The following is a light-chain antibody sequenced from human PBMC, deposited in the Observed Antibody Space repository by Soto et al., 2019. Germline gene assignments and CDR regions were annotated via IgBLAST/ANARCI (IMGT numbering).Light chain of an antibody. Sequence: DIVLTQSPAILSLSPGERATLSCRASEDVGNSLAWYQQRPGQSPRLLIYDVSNRATGIPSRFSGSGSGADFTLTISSLVPDDSAVYYCQQLYNWPRTFGQGTMVDI. J-gene: IGKJ1*01. CDR2: DVS. CDR3: QQLYNWPRT. V-gene: IGKV3-11*01. CDR1: EDVGNS.